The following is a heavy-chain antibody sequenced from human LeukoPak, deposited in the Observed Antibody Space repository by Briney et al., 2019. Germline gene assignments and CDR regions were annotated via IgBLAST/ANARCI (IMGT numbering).Heavy chain of an antibody. J-gene: IGHJ3*02. CDR2: INPNSGGT. CDR1: GYTFTGCY. Sequence: ASVKVSCKASGYTFTGCYMHWVRQAPGQGLEWMGWINPNSGGTNYAQKFQGRVTMTRDTSISTAYMELSRLRSDDTAVYYCARGMYYYDSSGYEDAFDIWGQGTMVTVSS. V-gene: IGHV1-2*02. CDR3: ARGMYYYDSSGYEDAFDI. D-gene: IGHD3-22*01.